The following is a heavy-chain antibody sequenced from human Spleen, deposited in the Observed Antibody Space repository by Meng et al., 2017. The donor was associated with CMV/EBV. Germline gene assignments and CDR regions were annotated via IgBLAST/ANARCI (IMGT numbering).Heavy chain of an antibody. D-gene: IGHD2-2*01. J-gene: IGHJ4*02. CDR2: ISSDGGGE. CDR3: ARDSSLYCSSTSCYVPDY. CDR1: GFTFSSYA. Sequence: GGSLRLSCAASGFTFSSYAMHWVRQAPGKGLEWVAVISSDGGGEYYADSVKGRFTISRDNSKNTLYLQMNSLRAEDTAVYYCARDSSLYCSSTSCYVPDYWGQGTLVTVSS. V-gene: IGHV3-30-3*01.